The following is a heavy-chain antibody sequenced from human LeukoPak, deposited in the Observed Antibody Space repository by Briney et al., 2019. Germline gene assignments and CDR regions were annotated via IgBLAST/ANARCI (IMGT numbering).Heavy chain of an antibody. CDR1: GGTFSSYA. D-gene: IGHD1-14*01. CDR3: ARDLPTKFSPFDY. J-gene: IGHJ4*02. Sequence: SVKVSCMASGGTFSSYAISWVRQAPGQGLEWMGGIIPIFGTANYAQKFQGRVTITADESTSTAYMELSSLRSEDTAVYYCARDLPTKFSPFDYWGQGTLVTVSS. V-gene: IGHV1-69*13. CDR2: IIPIFGTA.